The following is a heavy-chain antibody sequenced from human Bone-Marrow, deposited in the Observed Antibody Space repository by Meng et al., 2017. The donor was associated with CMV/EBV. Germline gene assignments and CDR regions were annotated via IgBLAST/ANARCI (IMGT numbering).Heavy chain of an antibody. CDR2: INPNSGGT. CDR1: GYTFTGYY. D-gene: IGHD5-12*01. V-gene: IGHV1-2*02. J-gene: IGHJ5*02. CDR3: AREWMGWDNWVDP. Sequence: ASVKVSCKASGYTFTGYYMHWVRQAPGQGLEWMGWINPNSGGTNYAQKFQGRVTMTRDTSISTAYMELSRLRSDDTAVYYCAREWMGWDNWVDPWGQGTLVTVPS.